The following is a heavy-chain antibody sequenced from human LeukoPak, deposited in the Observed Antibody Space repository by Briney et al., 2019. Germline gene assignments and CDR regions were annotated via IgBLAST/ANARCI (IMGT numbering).Heavy chain of an antibody. V-gene: IGHV4-4*07. D-gene: IGHD3-10*01. CDR3: ARDKSGYYYGSGSYDRFDP. CDR1: GGSISSYY. Sequence: SETLSLTCTVSGGSISSYYWSWIRQPAGKGLEWIGRIYTSGSTNYNPSLKSRVTMSVDTSKNQFSLKLSSVTAADTAVYYCARDKSGYYYGSGSYDRFDPWGQGTLVTVSS. J-gene: IGHJ5*02. CDR2: IYTSGST.